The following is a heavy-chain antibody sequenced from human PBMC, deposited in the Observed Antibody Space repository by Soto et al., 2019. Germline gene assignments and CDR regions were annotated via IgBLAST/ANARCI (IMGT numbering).Heavy chain of an antibody. D-gene: IGHD3-10*01. J-gene: IGHJ5*02. V-gene: IGHV2-5*02. CDR1: GFSLTTRGVG. Sequence: QITLKESGPTLVKPTQTLTLTCTFSGFSLTTRGVGVGWIRQPPGKALECLALIYWDDDKRYSPSLQSRLSITKDTSKNQVVLTLTNVDPVDPATYYCAHIPSYYQYDWFDPWGQGTLVSVSS. CDR2: IYWDDDK. CDR3: AHIPSYYQYDWFDP.